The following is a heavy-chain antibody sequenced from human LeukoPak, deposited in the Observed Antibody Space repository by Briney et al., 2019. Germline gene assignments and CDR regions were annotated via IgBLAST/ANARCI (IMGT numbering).Heavy chain of an antibody. CDR2: ISGSGGNT. Sequence: LPGGSLRLSCAASGFTFSNYAMSWVRQAPGKGLEWVSGISGSGGNTYYADSVKGRFTISRDNSKNTLYLQMTSLRAEDTAVYYCAKLGDILTGYPYYFDYWGQGPLVTVSS. V-gene: IGHV3-23*01. CDR1: GFTFSNYA. CDR3: AKLGDILTGYPYYFDY. J-gene: IGHJ4*02. D-gene: IGHD3-9*01.